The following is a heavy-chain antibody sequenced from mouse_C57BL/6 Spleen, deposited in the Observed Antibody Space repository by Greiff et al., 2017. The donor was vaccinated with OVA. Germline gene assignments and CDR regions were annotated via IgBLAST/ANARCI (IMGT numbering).Heavy chain of an antibody. CDR3: AQTAQAPWFAY. V-gene: IGHV1-69*01. CDR1: GYTFTSYW. CDR2: IDPSDSYT. D-gene: IGHD3-2*02. J-gene: IGHJ3*01. Sequence: VQLQQPGAELVMPGASVKLSCKASGYTFTSYWMHWVKQRPGQGLEWIGEIDPSDSYTNYNQKFKGKSTLTVDKSSSTAYMQLSSLTSEDSAVYYCAQTAQAPWFAYWGQGTLVTVSA.